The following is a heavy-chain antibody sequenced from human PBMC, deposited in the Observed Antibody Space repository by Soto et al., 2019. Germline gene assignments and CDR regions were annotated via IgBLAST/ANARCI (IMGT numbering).Heavy chain of an antibody. D-gene: IGHD1-1*01. CDR1: GQSFSGHS. CDR3: ARGSGIVALPGELEDVNYDY. Sequence: QVQLQQWGAGLVKPSETLSLSCAVYGQSFSGHSWAWIRQPPGKGLEWIGEKNESGSTYYNPSLKSRVSISTDTSKNQFSLKLSSVSAAETAAYFCARGSGIVALPGELEDVNYDYWGQGTLVNVSS. V-gene: IGHV4-34*01. CDR2: KNESGST. J-gene: IGHJ4*02.